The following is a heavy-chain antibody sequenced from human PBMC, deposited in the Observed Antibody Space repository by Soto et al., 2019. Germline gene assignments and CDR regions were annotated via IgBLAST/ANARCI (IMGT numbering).Heavy chain of an antibody. CDR2: ITGGGDST. CDR1: GFTFSSYA. J-gene: IGHJ4*02. D-gene: IGHD6-13*01. V-gene: IGHV3-23*01. CDR3: AKGGYSSSWYAGWWDY. Sequence: EVQLLESGGGLVQPGGSLRVSCAASGFTFSSYAMSWVRQGPGKGLEWVSAITGGGDSTYYADSVQGRITISRDNSKNTLYLQMNSLRAEDTAVYYCAKGGYSSSWYAGWWDYWGQGTLVTVSS.